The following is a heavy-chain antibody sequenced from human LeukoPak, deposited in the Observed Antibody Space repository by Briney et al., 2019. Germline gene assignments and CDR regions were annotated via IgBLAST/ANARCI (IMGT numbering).Heavy chain of an antibody. CDR2: IYYSGST. CDR3: ARGGSEVGATDY. CDR1: GGSISSHY. V-gene: IGHV4-59*11. J-gene: IGHJ4*02. Sequence: PSETLSLTCTVSGGSISSHYWSWIRQPPGKGLEWIGYIYYSGSTNYNPSLKSRVTISVDTSKNQFSLKLSSVTAADTAVYYCARGGSEVGATDYWGQGTLVTVSS. D-gene: IGHD1-26*01.